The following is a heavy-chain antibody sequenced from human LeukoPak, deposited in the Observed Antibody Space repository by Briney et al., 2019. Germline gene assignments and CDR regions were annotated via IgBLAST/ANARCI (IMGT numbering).Heavy chain of an antibody. D-gene: IGHD6-13*01. CDR3: ARPPGYSSSWHYYYYYYMDV. V-gene: IGHV4-39*01. Sequence: SETLSLTCTVSGGSISSYTYYWGWIRQPPGKGLEWIGSIHYSGSTYYNPSLKSRVTISIDTSKNQFSLKLSSVTAADTAVYYCARPPGYSSSWHYYYYYYMDVWGKGTTVTISS. CDR1: GGSISSYTYY. CDR2: IHYSGST. J-gene: IGHJ6*03.